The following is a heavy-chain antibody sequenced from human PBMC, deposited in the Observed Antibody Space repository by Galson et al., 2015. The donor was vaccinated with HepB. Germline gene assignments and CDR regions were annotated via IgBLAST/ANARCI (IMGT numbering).Heavy chain of an antibody. D-gene: IGHD3/OR15-3a*01. Sequence: SVKVSCKASGYTFNTYGIIWVRQAPGQGLEWMGWISVYNGNTNYAQNLQGRVTMTTDTSTSTAYVELRSLRSDDTAVYYCARGVGLGDHYYFDYWGQGTLVTVSS. CDR3: ARGVGLGDHYYFDY. V-gene: IGHV1-18*04. CDR2: ISVYNGNT. J-gene: IGHJ4*02. CDR1: GYTFNTYG.